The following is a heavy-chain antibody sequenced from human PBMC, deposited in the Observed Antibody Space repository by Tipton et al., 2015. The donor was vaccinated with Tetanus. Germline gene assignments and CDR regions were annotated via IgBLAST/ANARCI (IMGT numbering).Heavy chain of an antibody. V-gene: IGHV4-59*01. CDR1: GGSISSYY. Sequence: TLSLTCTVSGGSISSYYWSWIRQPPGKGLEWIGYIYYSGSTNYNPSLKSRVTISVDTSKNQFSLKLSSVTAADTAVYYCARVGYYDSSGVPIFDYWGQGTLVTVSS. CDR3: ARVGYYDSSGVPIFDY. CDR2: IYYSGST. J-gene: IGHJ4*02. D-gene: IGHD3-22*01.